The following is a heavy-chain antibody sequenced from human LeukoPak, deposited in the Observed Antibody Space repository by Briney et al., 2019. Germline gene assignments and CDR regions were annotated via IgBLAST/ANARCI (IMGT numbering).Heavy chain of an antibody. CDR3: ARDPRWLTPDCTSTSCYENYFDP. CDR1: GYSICSGYQ. Sequence: SETLSLTCAVSGYSICSGYQWAWIRQSPGKGLEWIGSIYHSGSAHYNPSLKSRVTVSVEPSNNQFSLKMYSVTAADTAVYYCARDPRWLTPDCTSTSCYENYFDPWGQGTLVTVSS. D-gene: IGHD2-2*01. CDR2: IYHSGSA. V-gene: IGHV4-38-2*02. J-gene: IGHJ5*02.